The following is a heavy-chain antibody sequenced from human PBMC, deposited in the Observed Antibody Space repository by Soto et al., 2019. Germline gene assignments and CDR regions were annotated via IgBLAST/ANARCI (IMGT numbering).Heavy chain of an antibody. J-gene: IGHJ4*02. CDR2: VRSKADGGTT. CDR1: TFIFSNAY. D-gene: IGHD1-26*01. Sequence: GGSLRLSCAASTFIFSNAYINWFRQAPGKGPEWVGRVRSKADGGTTDYAAPVIGRFTISRDNSKNTLYLQMDSLKTEDTAVYYCATTYTGSYSSYFDSWGQGTLVTVS. V-gene: IGHV3-15*07. CDR3: ATTYTGSYSSYFDS.